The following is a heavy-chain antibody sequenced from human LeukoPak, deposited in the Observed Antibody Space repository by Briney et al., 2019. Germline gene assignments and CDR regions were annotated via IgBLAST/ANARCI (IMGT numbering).Heavy chain of an antibody. D-gene: IGHD3-16*01. CDR1: GFTFSSYA. V-gene: IGHV3-30-3*01. CDR2: ISYDGSNK. J-gene: IGHJ4*02. CDR3: ATADGVY. Sequence: GSLRLSCAASGFTFSSYAMHWVRQAPGKGLEWVAVISYDGSNKYYADSVKGRFTISRDNSKNTLYLQMNSLRAEDTAVYYCATADGVYWGQGTLVTVSS.